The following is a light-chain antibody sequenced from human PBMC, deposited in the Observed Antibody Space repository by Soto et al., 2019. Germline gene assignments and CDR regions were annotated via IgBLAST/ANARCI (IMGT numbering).Light chain of an antibody. V-gene: IGLV1-44*01. CDR3: QSYDSSLTGWV. Sequence: QSVLTQSPSASGTPGQRVSISCSGSSSNIGSNTVSWYQHVPGTAPKLLIYSNDQRPSAVPGRFSGSKSGSSASLAISGLQSEDEADYYCQSYDSSLTGWVFGGGTKLTVL. J-gene: IGLJ2*01. CDR2: SND. CDR1: SSNIGSNT.